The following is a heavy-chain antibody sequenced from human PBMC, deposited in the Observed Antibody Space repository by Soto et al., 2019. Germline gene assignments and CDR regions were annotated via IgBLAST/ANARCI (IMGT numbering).Heavy chain of an antibody. CDR3: ARVQRWSSGWYSDPDYDY. Sequence: GGSLRLSCAASGFTFSSYAMHWVRQAPGKGLEYVSAISSNGGSTYYANSVKARFTISRDNSTNTLYLQMGSLRAEDMAVYYCARVQRWSSGWYSDPDYDYWCHGSLVTGSS. CDR2: ISSNGGST. D-gene: IGHD6-19*01. J-gene: IGHJ4*01. CDR1: GFTFSSYA. V-gene: IGHV3-64*01.